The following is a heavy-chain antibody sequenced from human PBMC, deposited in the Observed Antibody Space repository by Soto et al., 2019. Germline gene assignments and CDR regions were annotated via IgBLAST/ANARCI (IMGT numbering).Heavy chain of an antibody. D-gene: IGHD6-13*01. V-gene: IGHV2-5*02. Sequence: QITLKESGPSLVKPTQTLTLTCTFSGFSLTTNGVGVGWIRQSPGEALEWLALIYWDDDKRYSPSLKSRLTITKDTSKNKDVHTMTNLDSVDTASHYCEYCDYYSSSWFPDYWGQGTLVTVSS. J-gene: IGHJ4*02. CDR2: IYWDDDK. CDR1: GFSLTTNGVG. CDR3: EYCDYYSSSWFPDY.